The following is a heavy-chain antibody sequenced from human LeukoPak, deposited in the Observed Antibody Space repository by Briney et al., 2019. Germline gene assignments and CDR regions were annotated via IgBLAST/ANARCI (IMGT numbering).Heavy chain of an antibody. CDR2: INHSGST. CDR3: ARGRSLYSSKSPGLDY. Sequence: SETLSLTCVVYGGSFSAYYWIWIRQPPGKGLEWIGEINHSGSTNNNPSLTSRVTISVDTSKNQFSLQLSSVTAVDTAVYYCARGRSLYSSKSPGLDYWGQGTLVTVSS. V-gene: IGHV4-34*01. CDR1: GGSFSAYY. D-gene: IGHD6-13*01. J-gene: IGHJ4*02.